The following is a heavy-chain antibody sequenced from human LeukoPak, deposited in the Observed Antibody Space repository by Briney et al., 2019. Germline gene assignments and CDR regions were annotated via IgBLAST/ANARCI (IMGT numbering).Heavy chain of an antibody. Sequence: GESLKISCKGSGYNFNTYWIGWVRQLPGKGLEWMGIILPGDSDIRYYASFEGRVTISVDKSTNTAYLQWGSLVTSDSAMYYCVKQSSGWFWFDTWGQGTLVTVSS. CDR3: VKQSSGWFWFDT. D-gene: IGHD6-19*01. V-gene: IGHV5-51*01. CDR2: ILPGDSDI. CDR1: GYNFNTYW. J-gene: IGHJ5*02.